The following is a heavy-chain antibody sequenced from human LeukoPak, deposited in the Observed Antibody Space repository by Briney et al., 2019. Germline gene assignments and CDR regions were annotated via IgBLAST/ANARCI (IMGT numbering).Heavy chain of an antibody. J-gene: IGHJ5*02. Sequence: GGSLRLSCAASGFTFDDYAMHWVRQAPGKGLEWVSGISWNSDSIGYADSVKGRFTISRDSAKNSLYLQMNSLRAEDTALYYCAKGRYSSVTGWFDPWGQGTLVTVSS. CDR2: ISWNSDSI. CDR3: AKGRYSSVTGWFDP. CDR1: GFTFDDYA. D-gene: IGHD6-19*01. V-gene: IGHV3-9*01.